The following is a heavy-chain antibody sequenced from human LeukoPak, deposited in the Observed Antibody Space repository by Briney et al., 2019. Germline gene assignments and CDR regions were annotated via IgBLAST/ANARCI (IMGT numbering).Heavy chain of an antibody. CDR1: GDSVSSNSAA. CDR3: ARDPNAAHSSGWYFDY. V-gene: IGHV6-1*01. J-gene: IGHJ4*02. CDR2: TYYRSKWYN. Sequence: LSQTLSLTCAISGDSVSSNSAAWNWIRQSPSIGLEWLGRTYYRSKWYNDYAVSVKSRITINPDTSKNQFSLQLNSVTPEDTAVYYCARDPNAAHSSGWYFDYWGQGTLVTVSS. D-gene: IGHD6-19*01.